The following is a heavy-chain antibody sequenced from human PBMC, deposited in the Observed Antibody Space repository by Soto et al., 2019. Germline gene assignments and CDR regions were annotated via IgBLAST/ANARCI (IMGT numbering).Heavy chain of an antibody. CDR2: MDQDGSET. V-gene: IGHV3-7*01. CDR3: VCGGNFFIY. D-gene: IGHD3-16*01. Sequence: EVQLVESGVGLVQPGGSLRLSCAASGFTFSTYWMTWVRQPPGKGLEWVANMDQDGSETYYVDSVRGRFTVSRDNAKNSLYLQMNSLRVEDTAVYYCVCGGNFFIYWGQGTLVTVSP. J-gene: IGHJ4*02. CDR1: GFTFSTYW.